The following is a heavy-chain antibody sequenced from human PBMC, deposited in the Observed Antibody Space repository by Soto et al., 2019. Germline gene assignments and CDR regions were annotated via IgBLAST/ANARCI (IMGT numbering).Heavy chain of an antibody. Sequence: QVQLVQSGAEVKKPGASVKVSCKASGYTFTSYYMHWVRQAPGQGLEWMGIINPSGGSTSYAQKFQGRVTMTRDTSTSTVYMELSSLRSEDTAVYYCARDQSLAYYYDSSGRDYYYYGMDVWGQGTTVTVSS. V-gene: IGHV1-46*03. CDR1: GYTFTSYY. D-gene: IGHD3-22*01. CDR3: ARDQSLAYYYDSSGRDYYYYGMDV. J-gene: IGHJ6*02. CDR2: INPSGGST.